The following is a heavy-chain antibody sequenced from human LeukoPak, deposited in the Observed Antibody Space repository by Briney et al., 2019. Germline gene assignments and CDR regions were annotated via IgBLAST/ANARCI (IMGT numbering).Heavy chain of an antibody. CDR2: IIPIFGTA. D-gene: IGHD2-2*01. J-gene: IGHJ3*02. V-gene: IGHV1-69*13. Sequence: SVKVSCKASGGTFSSYAISWVRQAPGQGLEWMGGIIPIFGTANYAQKLQGRVTITADESTSTAYMELSSLRSEDTAVYYCARVGLSGRQWLLSSPRRYCSSTSCYGAFDIWGQGTMVTVSS. CDR3: ARVGLSGRQWLLSSPRRYCSSTSCYGAFDI. CDR1: GGTFSSYA.